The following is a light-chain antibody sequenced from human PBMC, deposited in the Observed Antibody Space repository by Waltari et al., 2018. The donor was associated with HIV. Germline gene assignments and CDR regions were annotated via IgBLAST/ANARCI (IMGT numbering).Light chain of an antibody. V-gene: IGKV2-28*01. Sequence: IVMTQSPLSLPVTPGEPASIYCSSRQSLLNSNTYTYLDWYLQKPGQSPHLLIYLASNRASGVPDRFSGSQSGTDFTLKISRVEAEDVGVYYCMQALQTPYTFGQETKLEIK. CDR2: LAS. CDR3: MQALQTPYT. CDR1: QSLLNSNTYTY. J-gene: IGKJ2*01.